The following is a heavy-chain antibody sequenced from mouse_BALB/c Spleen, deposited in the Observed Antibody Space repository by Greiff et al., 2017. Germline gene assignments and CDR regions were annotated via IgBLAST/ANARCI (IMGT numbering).Heavy chain of an antibody. Sequence: QVQLQQPGAELVRPGASVKLSCKASGYTFTSYWINWVKPRPGQGLEWIGNIYPSDSYTNYNQKFKDKATLTVDKSSSTAYMQLSSPTSEDSAVYYCTRKRGNYAMDYWGQGTSVTVSS. CDR2: IYPSDSYT. D-gene: IGHD2-1*01. J-gene: IGHJ4*01. CDR3: TRKRGNYAMDY. CDR1: GYTFTSYW. V-gene: IGHV1-69*02.